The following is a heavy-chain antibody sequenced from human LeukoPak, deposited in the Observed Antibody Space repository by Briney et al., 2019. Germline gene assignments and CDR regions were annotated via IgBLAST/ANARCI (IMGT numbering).Heavy chain of an antibody. J-gene: IGHJ4*02. D-gene: IGHD6-6*01. CDR3: ARLPTNPSSSFYFDY. Sequence: SETLSLTCTVSGGSISSSSYYWGWIRQPPGKGLEWIGSIYYSGSTYYNPSLKSRVTISVDTSKNQFSLKLSSVTAADTAVYYCARLPTNPSSSFYFDYWGQGTLVTVSS. CDR1: GGSISSSSYY. V-gene: IGHV4-39*01. CDR2: IYYSGST.